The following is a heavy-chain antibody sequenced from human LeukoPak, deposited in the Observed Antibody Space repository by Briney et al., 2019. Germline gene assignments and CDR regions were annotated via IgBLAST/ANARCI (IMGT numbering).Heavy chain of an antibody. CDR2: IKQDGSEK. CDR1: GFTFSSYA. J-gene: IGHJ2*01. V-gene: IGHV3-7*01. CDR3: ARVQDWYFDL. Sequence: GGSLRLSCAASGFTFSSYAMSWVRQAPGKGLEWVANIKQDGSEKYYVDSVKGRFTISRDNVKNSLYLQMNSLRAEDTAVYYCARVQDWYFDLWGRDILVTVSS.